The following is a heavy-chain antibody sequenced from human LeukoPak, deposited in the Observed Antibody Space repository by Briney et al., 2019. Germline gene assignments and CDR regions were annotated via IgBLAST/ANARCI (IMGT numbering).Heavy chain of an antibody. CDR3: ARDYDTIFGVILPFDY. D-gene: IGHD3-3*01. Sequence: GASVTVSCKASGDCFTIHYLQWVRQAPGQGLEWMGRINPNSGGTKYAQKFQGRVSMTRDTSINTAYVELNRLRPETTVFYFVARDYDTIFGVILPFDYWGQGTLVTVSS. CDR2: INPNSGGT. J-gene: IGHJ4*02. CDR1: GDCFTIHY. V-gene: IGHV1-2*05.